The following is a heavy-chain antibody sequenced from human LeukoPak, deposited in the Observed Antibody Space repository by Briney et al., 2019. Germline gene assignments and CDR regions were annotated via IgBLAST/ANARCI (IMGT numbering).Heavy chain of an antibody. J-gene: IGHJ6*02. CDR2: ISYDGANK. D-gene: IGHD6-13*01. CDR3: AKDSSTSNYYYGLDI. Sequence: AGESLKISCAASGFPFSSYGMHWARQAPGKGLEWVSYISYDGANKYYADSVKGRFTISRDNSKNTLFLQMNSLRGDDTGMYFCAKDSSTSNYYYGLDIWGQGTTVTVSS. CDR1: GFPFSSYG. V-gene: IGHV3-30*02.